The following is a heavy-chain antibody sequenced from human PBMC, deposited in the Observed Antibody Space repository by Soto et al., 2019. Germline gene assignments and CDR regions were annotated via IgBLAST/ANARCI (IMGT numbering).Heavy chain of an antibody. CDR1: GFTFSSYW. CDR2: INSDGSST. Sequence: EVQLVESGGGLVQPGGSLRLSCAASGFTFSSYWMHWVRQAPGKGLVWVSRINSDGSSTSYADSVKGRFIISRDNAKNTLYLQMNSLRAEDTAVYYCARDQIAAAGTLRGRVKHFDYWGQGTLVTVSS. D-gene: IGHD6-13*01. CDR3: ARDQIAAAGTLRGRVKHFDY. J-gene: IGHJ4*02. V-gene: IGHV3-74*01.